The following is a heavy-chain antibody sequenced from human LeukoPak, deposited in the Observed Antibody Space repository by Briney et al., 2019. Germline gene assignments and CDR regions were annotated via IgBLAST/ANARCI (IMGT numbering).Heavy chain of an antibody. CDR1: GFPFSVFG. J-gene: IGHJ4*02. V-gene: IGHV3-30*02. D-gene: IGHD4-17*01. CDR3: VRELGDYGDFYGY. Sequence: PGGSLRLSCAASGFPFSVFGMHWVRQAPGKGLEWVAIIRKDGSNIYYADSVRGRFTISRDNYKNMVFLQMNSLRAEDTAVYYCVRELGDYGDFYGYWGQGTLVTVSS. CDR2: IRKDGSNI.